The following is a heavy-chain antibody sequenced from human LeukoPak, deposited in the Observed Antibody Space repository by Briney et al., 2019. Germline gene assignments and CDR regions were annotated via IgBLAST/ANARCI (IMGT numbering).Heavy chain of an antibody. J-gene: IGHJ4*02. D-gene: IGHD2-15*01. Sequence: GESLKISCKGSGYSFTSYWIGWVRQMPGKGLEWMGVIYPGDSDTRYSPSFQGQVTISADKSISTAYLPWSSLKASDTAMYYCARSEGYCSSGSCYGGYYFDYWGQGTLVTVSS. CDR2: IYPGDSDT. CDR3: ARSEGYCSSGSCYGGYYFDY. CDR1: GYSFTSYW. V-gene: IGHV5-51*01.